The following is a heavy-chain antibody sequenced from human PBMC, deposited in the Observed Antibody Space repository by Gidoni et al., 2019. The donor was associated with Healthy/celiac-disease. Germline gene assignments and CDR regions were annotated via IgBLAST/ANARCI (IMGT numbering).Heavy chain of an antibody. D-gene: IGHD6-13*01. J-gene: IGHJ4*02. Sequence: QVTLWESGPALVKPTQTLTLTCTFSGFSLSTSGMCVSWIRQPPGKALEWLALIDWDDDKYYSTSLKTRLTISKDTSKNQVVLTMTNMDPVDTATYYCARMGSTSQYSSSWFDYWGQGTLVTVSS. V-gene: IGHV2-70*01. CDR3: ARMGSTSQYSSSWFDY. CDR1: GFSLSTSGMC. CDR2: IDWDDDK.